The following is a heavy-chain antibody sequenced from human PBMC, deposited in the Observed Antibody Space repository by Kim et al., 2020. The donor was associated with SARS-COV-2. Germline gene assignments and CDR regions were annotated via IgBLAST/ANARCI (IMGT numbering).Heavy chain of an antibody. CDR3: SSERPPWYFDL. J-gene: IGHJ2*01. CDR2: T. V-gene: IGHV3-15*01. Sequence: TDYAAPVKGRLTISRDDSKNTLYLQMNSLKAEDTAVYYCSSERPPWYFDLWGRGTLVTVSS.